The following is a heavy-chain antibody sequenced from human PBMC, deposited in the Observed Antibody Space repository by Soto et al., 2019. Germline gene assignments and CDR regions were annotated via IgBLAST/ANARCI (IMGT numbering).Heavy chain of an antibody. D-gene: IGHD3-9*01. CDR2: IYYSGST. CDR1: GGSVRSYY. Sequence: PSETMSLTCTVSGGSVRSYYWSWIRQPPGKGLEWIGYIYYSGSTTYNPPIKSRVTIAVDTSKNQFSLKLSSVTAADAAVYYCARHGLMGLRYFDWPLPPMDVRGQGTTVTVSS. CDR3: ARHGLMGLRYFDWPLPPMDV. J-gene: IGHJ6*02. V-gene: IGHV4-59*08.